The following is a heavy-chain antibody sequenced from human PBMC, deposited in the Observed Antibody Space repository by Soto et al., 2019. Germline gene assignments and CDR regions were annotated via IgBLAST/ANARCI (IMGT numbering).Heavy chain of an antibody. D-gene: IGHD6-6*01. V-gene: IGHV3-23*01. J-gene: IGHJ6*02. CDR3: AKGTLRIAARYDGMDV. CDR1: GFTFSSYA. CDR2: ISGSGGST. Sequence: EVQLLESGGGLVQPGGSLRLSCAASGFTFSSYAMSWVRQAPGKGLEWVSAISGSGGSTYYADSVKGRFTISRDNSKNTLYLQMNSLRAEDTAVYYCAKGTLRIAARYDGMDVWGQGTTVTVSS.